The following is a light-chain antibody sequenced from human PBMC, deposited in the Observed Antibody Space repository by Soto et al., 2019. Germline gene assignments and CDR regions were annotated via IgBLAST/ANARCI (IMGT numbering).Light chain of an antibody. CDR1: QSISSW. Sequence: DIQMTQSPSTLAASAGDRVTITCRASQSISSWLAWYQQKPGKAPKLLIYKASSLESGVPSRFSGSGSGTEFTLTISSLQPDDFATYYCQQYNSYSTFGQGTKVEI. CDR2: KAS. J-gene: IGKJ1*01. CDR3: QQYNSYST. V-gene: IGKV1-5*03.